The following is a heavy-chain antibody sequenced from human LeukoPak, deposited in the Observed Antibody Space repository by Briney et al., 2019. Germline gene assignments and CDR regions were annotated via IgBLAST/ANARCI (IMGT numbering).Heavy chain of an antibody. CDR3: ARDLEVGRLRRSYYYYYGMDV. D-gene: IGHD2-15*01. CDR1: GFTFSSYS. V-gene: IGHV3-21*01. J-gene: IGHJ6*02. CDR2: ISSSSSYI. Sequence: NPGGSLRLSCAASGFTFSSYSMNWVRQAPGKGLEWVSSISSSSSYIYYADSVKGRFTISRDNAKNSLYLQMNSLRAEDTAVYYCARDLEVGRLRRSYYYYYGMDVWGQGTTVTVSS.